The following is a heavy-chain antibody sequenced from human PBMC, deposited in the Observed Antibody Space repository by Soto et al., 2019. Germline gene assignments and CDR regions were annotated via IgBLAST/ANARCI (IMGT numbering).Heavy chain of an antibody. CDR1: GGTFSSYA. CDR2: IIPIFGTA. V-gene: IGHV1-69*01. CDR3: ARDPRRSGSGSSSNWFDP. D-gene: IGHD3-10*01. J-gene: IGHJ5*02. Sequence: QVQLVQSGAEVKKPGSSVKVSCKASGGTFSSYAISWVRQAPGQGLEWMGGIIPIFGTANYAQKFQGRVTITADESTSTAYRELSSLRSEDTAVYYCARDPRRSGSGSSSNWFDPWGQGTLVTVSS.